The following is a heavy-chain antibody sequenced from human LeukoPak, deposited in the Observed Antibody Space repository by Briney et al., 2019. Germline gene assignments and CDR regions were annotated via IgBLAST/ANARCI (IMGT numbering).Heavy chain of an antibody. J-gene: IGHJ6*03. CDR2: INSDGSST. CDR3: ARVGDYYYYYYMDV. CDR1: GFTFSSYW. V-gene: IGHV3-74*01. Sequence: GGSLRLSCAASGFTFSSYWVHWVRQAPGKGLVWVSRINSDGSSTSYADSVKGRFTISRDNAKNTLYLQMNSLRAEDTAVYYCARVGDYYYYYYMDVWGKGTTVTVSS.